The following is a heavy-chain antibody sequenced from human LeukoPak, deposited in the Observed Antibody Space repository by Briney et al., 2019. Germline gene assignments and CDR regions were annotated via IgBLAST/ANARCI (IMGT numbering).Heavy chain of an antibody. CDR1: GYTFTSYD. D-gene: IGHD3-10*01. Sequence: GASVKVSCKASGYTFTSYDINWVRQATGQGLEWMGWMNPNSGNTGYAQKLQGRVTMTTDTSTSTAYMELRSLRSDDTAVYYCARDLYGSGSYYYYYYYYMDVWGKGTTVTISS. V-gene: IGHV1-8*01. J-gene: IGHJ6*03. CDR3: ARDLYGSGSYYYYYYYYMDV. CDR2: MNPNSGNT.